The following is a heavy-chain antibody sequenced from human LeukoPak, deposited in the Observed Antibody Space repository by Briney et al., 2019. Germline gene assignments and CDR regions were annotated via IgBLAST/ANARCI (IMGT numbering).Heavy chain of an antibody. CDR3: TRSYYYGSGSPWDY. D-gene: IGHD3-10*01. Sequence: PGQSLRLSCTASGFTFGDYLMSWFRQAPGKGLEWIGFISGGTTEYAASVKGRFTISRDDYTSIDYLQMNSLTTEDTAVYYCTRSYYYGSGSPWDYWGQGNLVSVSS. V-gene: IGHV3-49*03. CDR2: ISGGTT. CDR1: GFTFGDYL. J-gene: IGHJ4*02.